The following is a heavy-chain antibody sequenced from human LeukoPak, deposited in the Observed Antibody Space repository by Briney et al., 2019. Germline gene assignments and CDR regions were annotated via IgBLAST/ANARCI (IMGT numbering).Heavy chain of an antibody. CDR2: ISAYNGNT. D-gene: IGHD3-10*01. J-gene: IGHJ6*02. Sequence: ASVKVSCKASGYTFTSYGISWVRQAPGQGFEWMGWISAYNGNTNYAQKLQGRVTMTTDTSTSTAYMELRSLRSDDTAVYYCARTPPYYYGSGSYLYYYGMDVWGQGTTVTVSS. CDR1: GYTFTSYG. CDR3: ARTPPYYYGSGSYLYYYGMDV. V-gene: IGHV1-18*01.